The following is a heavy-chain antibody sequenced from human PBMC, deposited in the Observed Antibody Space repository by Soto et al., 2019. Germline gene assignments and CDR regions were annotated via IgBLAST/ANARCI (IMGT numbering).Heavy chain of an antibody. D-gene: IGHD2-2*01. J-gene: IGHJ3*02. Sequence: GGSLRLSCAASGFTFSSYSMNWVRQAPGKGLEWVSSISSSSSYIYYADSVKGRFTISRDNAKNSLYLQMNSLRAEDTAVHYCARDGDIVVVPAAMTGYGAFDIWGQGTMVTVS. V-gene: IGHV3-21*01. CDR2: ISSSSSYI. CDR1: GFTFSSYS. CDR3: ARDGDIVVVPAAMTGYGAFDI.